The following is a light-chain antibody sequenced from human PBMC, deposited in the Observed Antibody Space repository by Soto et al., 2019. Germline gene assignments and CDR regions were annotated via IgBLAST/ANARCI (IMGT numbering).Light chain of an antibody. V-gene: IGKV1-39*01. Sequence: DIQMTQSPSTLSGSVGDRVTITCRASQSIGTYLNWYHQKPGKAPQLLIYGASTLQSGVPSRFSGSGSGTHFTLTINSLQPEDFGTYSCQQSYNTPTFGQGTKVDIK. CDR2: GAS. J-gene: IGKJ1*01. CDR3: QQSYNTPT. CDR1: QSIGTY.